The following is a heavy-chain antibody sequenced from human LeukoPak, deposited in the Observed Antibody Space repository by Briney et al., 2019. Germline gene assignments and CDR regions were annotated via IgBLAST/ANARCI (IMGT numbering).Heavy chain of an antibody. J-gene: IGHJ5*02. CDR3: ARGLRSGSHSRGFDP. CDR2: IIPIFGTA. Sequence: SVKVSCKASGGTFSSYAISWVRQAPGQGLEWMGGIIPIFGTANYAQKFQGRVTITADESTSTAYMELGSLRSEDTAVYYCARGLRSGSHSRGFDPWGQGTLVTVSS. V-gene: IGHV1-69*01. CDR1: GGTFSSYA. D-gene: IGHD3-10*02.